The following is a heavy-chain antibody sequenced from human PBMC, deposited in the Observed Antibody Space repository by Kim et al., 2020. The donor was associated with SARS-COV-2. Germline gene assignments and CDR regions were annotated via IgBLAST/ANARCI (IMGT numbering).Heavy chain of an antibody. CDR2: ISGDGGST. Sequence: GGSLRLSCAASGFTFDDYAMHWVRQAPGKGLEWVSLISGDGGSTYYADSVKGRFTISRDNSKNSLYLQMNSLRTEDTALYYCAKDKMIGYCSGGSCYSYYGMDVWGQRATVTVSS. CDR1: GFTFDDYA. CDR3: AKDKMIGYCSGGSCYSYYGMDV. V-gene: IGHV3-43*02. J-gene: IGHJ6*02. D-gene: IGHD2-15*01.